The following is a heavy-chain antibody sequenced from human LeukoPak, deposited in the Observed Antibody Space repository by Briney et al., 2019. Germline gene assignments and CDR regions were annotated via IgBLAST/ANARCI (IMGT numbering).Heavy chain of an antibody. V-gene: IGHV3-48*01. CDR2: ISPTSTTI. CDR3: ASPRSLTGYYFDY. CDR1: GLTFSTSS. Sequence: GGSLRLSCVVSGLTFSTSSLNWVRQAPGKGLERVSYISPTSTTIYFGDSVKGRFTISRDNSKNTLYLQMNSLRAEDTAVYYCASPRSLTGYYFDYWGQGTLVTVSS. D-gene: IGHD3-9*01. J-gene: IGHJ4*02.